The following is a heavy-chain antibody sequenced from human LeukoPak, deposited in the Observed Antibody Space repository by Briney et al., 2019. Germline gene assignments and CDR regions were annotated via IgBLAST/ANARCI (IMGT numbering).Heavy chain of an antibody. Sequence: GGSLRLSCEASGFTFSTYWMTWVRQAPGRGLELVANIKHDGSEIFYVDSVRGRFTISRDNAKNSLFLHMNSLRAEDTAVYYCARGFIINPNWFDSWGQGTLVTVSS. V-gene: IGHV3-7*05. CDR1: GFTFSTYW. CDR2: IKHDGSEI. CDR3: ARGFIINPNWFDS. D-gene: IGHD3-10*01. J-gene: IGHJ5*01.